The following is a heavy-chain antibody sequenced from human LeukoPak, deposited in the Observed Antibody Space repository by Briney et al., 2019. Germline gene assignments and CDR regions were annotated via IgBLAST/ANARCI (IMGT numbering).Heavy chain of an antibody. Sequence: SETLSLTCAVSGGSITSSYWTWIRQPPGKGLEWIGNVNYSARTNYNPSLKSRVTISGDMSKNQVSLTFTSVAAADTADYYCARGRTTIADSWGRGILVTVSS. CDR3: ARGRTTIADS. J-gene: IGHJ4*02. CDR1: GGSITSSY. CDR2: VNYSART. V-gene: IGHV4-59*08. D-gene: IGHD4-11*01.